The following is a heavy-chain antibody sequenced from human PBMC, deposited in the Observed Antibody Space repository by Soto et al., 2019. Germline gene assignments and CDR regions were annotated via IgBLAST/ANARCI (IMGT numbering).Heavy chain of an antibody. D-gene: IGHD3-10*01. CDR2: IIPIFGTA. Sequence: QVQLVQSGAEVKKPGSSVKVSCKASGGTFSSYAISWVRQAPGQGLEWMGGIIPIFGTANYAQKFQGRVTXXAXEXXSTAYMELSSLRSEDTAVYYCARDPHSGRLRWFDPWGQGTLVTVSS. CDR1: GGTFSSYA. V-gene: IGHV1-69*12. J-gene: IGHJ5*02. CDR3: ARDPHSGRLRWFDP.